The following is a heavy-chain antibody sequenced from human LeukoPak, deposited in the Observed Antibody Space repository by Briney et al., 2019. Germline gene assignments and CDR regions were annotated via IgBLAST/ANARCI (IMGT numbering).Heavy chain of an antibody. D-gene: IGHD2-15*01. CDR1: GDSISSSYYY. V-gene: IGHV4-39*01. Sequence: SETLSLTCTVSGDSISSSYYYWIWIRRPPGKGLEWIGSIYYDGSTYYNPSLKSRVTISSDTSKNQFSLKVSSLTATDTAVYYCARRSHCTGGSCPPAWCQGTTVTVSS. CDR2: IYYDGST. J-gene: IGHJ6*02. CDR3: ARRSHCTGGSCPPA.